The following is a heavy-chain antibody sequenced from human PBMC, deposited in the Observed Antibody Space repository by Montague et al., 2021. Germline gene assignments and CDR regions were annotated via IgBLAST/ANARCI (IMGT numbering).Heavy chain of an antibody. CDR3: ARDQGQGYCGGDCYVGLDY. D-gene: IGHD2-21*01. CDR2: IKQDGSEK. CDR1: GFTFSNYW. Sequence: SLRLSCAASGFTFSNYWMSWVRQAPGKGLEWVANIKQDGSEKHYVDSVKGRFTISRDNAKNSPYLQMNSLRAEDTAVCFCARDQGQGYCGGDCYVGLDYWGQGTLVTVSS. V-gene: IGHV3-7*01. J-gene: IGHJ4*02.